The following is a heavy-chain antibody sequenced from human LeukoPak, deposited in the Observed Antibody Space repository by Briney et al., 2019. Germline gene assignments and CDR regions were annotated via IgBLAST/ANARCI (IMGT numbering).Heavy chain of an antibody. CDR1: GFTFSGYA. CDR3: SFATWGRGGY. CDR2: ISGSGHST. J-gene: IGHJ4*02. D-gene: IGHD4-23*01. Sequence: GGSLRLSCAASGFTFSGYAMNWVRQAPGKGLESVSGISGSGHSTYYAGSVKGRFTISTDISKNTVYLQMNSLRAEDTAVYYCSFATWGRGGYWGQGTLVTVSS. V-gene: IGHV3-23*01.